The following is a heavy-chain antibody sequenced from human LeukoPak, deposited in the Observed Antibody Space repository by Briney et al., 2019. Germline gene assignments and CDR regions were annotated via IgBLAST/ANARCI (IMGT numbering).Heavy chain of an antibody. Sequence: GGSLRLSCAASGFTFSSYSMNWVRQAPGKGLEWVSSISSSSSYIYYADSVKGRFTTSRDNAKNSLYLQMNSLRAEDTAVYYCARESRYCSSTSCYVDYWGQGTLVTASS. CDR3: ARESRYCSSTSCYVDY. J-gene: IGHJ4*02. D-gene: IGHD2-2*01. CDR2: ISSSSSYI. CDR1: GFTFSSYS. V-gene: IGHV3-21*01.